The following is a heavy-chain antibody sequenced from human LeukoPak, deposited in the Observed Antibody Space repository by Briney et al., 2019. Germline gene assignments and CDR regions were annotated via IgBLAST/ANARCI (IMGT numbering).Heavy chain of an antibody. J-gene: IGHJ5*02. CDR3: ARDGAPYYYGSGSYNWFDP. V-gene: IGHV3-48*04. D-gene: IGHD3-10*01. CDR1: GLTFSSYS. Sequence: QPGGSLRLSCAASGLTFSSYSMNWVRQAPGKGLEWVSYISSSGSTIYYADSVKGRFTISRDNAKNSLYLQMNSLRAEDTAVYYCARDGAPYYYGSGSYNWFDPWGQGTLVTVSS. CDR2: ISSSGSTI.